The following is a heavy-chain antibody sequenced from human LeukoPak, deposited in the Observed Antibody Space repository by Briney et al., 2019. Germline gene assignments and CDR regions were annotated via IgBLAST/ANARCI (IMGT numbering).Heavy chain of an antibody. V-gene: IGHV4-34*01. D-gene: IGHD3-16*02. J-gene: IGHJ4*02. CDR3: ARWGKGTTYYDYVWGSYRLYYFDY. Sequence: SETLSLTCAVYGGSFSGYYWSWIRQPPGKGLEWIGEINHSGSTNYNPSLKSRVTISVDTSKNQFSLKLSSVTAADTAVYYCARWGKGTTYYDYVWGSYRLYYFDYWGQGTLVTVSS. CDR1: GGSFSGYY. CDR2: INHSGST.